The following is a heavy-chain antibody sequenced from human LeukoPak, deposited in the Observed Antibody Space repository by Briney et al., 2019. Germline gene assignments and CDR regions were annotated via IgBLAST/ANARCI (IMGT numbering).Heavy chain of an antibody. D-gene: IGHD6-19*01. V-gene: IGHV4-34*01. CDR1: GGSFSDYY. Sequence: SETLSLTCAVYGGSFSDYYWSWIRQPPGKGLEWIGEINHGGSTNYNPSLKSRVTISVDTSKNQFSLKLSSVTAADTAVYYCARSSGWSNGWFDPWGQGTLVTVSS. CDR2: INHGGST. J-gene: IGHJ5*02. CDR3: ARSSGWSNGWFDP.